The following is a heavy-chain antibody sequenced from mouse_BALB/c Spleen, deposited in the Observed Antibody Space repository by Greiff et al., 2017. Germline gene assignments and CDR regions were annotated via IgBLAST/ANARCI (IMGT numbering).Heavy chain of an antibody. CDR2: INSNGGST. Sequence: DVKLMESGGGLVKLGGSLKLSCAASGFTFSSYYMSWVRQTPEKRLELVAAINSNGGSTYYPDTVKGRFTISRDNAKNTLYLQMSSLKSEDTALYYCASITTAPYWYFDVWGAGTTVTVSS. J-gene: IGHJ1*01. CDR1: GFTFSSYY. D-gene: IGHD1-2*01. V-gene: IGHV5-6-2*01. CDR3: ASITTAPYWYFDV.